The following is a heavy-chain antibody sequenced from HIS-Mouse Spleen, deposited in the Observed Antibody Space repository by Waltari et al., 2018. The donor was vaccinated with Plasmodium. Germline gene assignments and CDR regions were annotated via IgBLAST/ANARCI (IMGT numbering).Heavy chain of an antibody. D-gene: IGHD2-15*01. CDR1: GGSFGGYY. CDR3: ARGVGYCSGGSCDHYFDY. J-gene: IGHJ4*02. V-gene: IGHV4-34*01. Sequence: VQLQQWGAGLLQPSETLSLTCAAYGGSFGGYYWTRLRQPPGLGLEWIGEINHSGSTNYNPSLKSRVTISVDTSKNQFSLKLSSVTAADTAVYYCARGVGYCSGGSCDHYFDYWGQGTLVTVSS. CDR2: INHSGST.